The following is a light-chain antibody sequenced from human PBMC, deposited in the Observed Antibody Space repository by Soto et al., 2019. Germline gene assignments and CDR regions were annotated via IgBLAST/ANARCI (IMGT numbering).Light chain of an antibody. CDR3: SSYTSSSTSYV. CDR1: SSDVGGYNY. Sequence: QSALTQPASVSGSPGQSITISCTGTSSDVGGYNYVSWYQQHPGKAPKLMIYDVSNRPSGVANRFSGSKSGNTASLTTSWLQDEDEADYYCSSYTSSSTSYVFGTGTKLTVL. CDR2: DVS. J-gene: IGLJ1*01. V-gene: IGLV2-14*01.